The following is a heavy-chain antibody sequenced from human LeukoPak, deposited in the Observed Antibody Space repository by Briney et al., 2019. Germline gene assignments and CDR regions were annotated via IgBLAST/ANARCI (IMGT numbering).Heavy chain of an antibody. V-gene: IGHV3-48*03. Sequence: GGSLRLSCAASGFTFSDYEMNWVRLAPGKGLEWVSYINSGGYRVHYADSVEGRFTIYRDNAKNSLYVKMNSLRADDTAVYYCARGWRSGTDFDYWGQGTLVTVSS. CDR1: GFTFSDYE. CDR2: INSGGYRV. CDR3: ARGWRSGTDFDY. J-gene: IGHJ4*02. D-gene: IGHD3-10*01.